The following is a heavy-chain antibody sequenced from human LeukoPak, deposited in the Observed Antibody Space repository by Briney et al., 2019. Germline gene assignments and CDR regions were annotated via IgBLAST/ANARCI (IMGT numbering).Heavy chain of an antibody. CDR3: ARRGYSGYEGAWFDP. CDR2: IYPGDSDT. J-gene: IGHJ5*02. CDR1: GYIFNEYW. Sequence: GESLKISCKGSGYIFNEYWIGWVRQMPGKGLEWMGNIYPGDSDTRYSPSFQGQVTISVDKSISTAYLQWSSLQASDTAMYYCARRGYSGYEGAWFDPWGQGTQVTVSS. V-gene: IGHV5-51*01. D-gene: IGHD5-12*01.